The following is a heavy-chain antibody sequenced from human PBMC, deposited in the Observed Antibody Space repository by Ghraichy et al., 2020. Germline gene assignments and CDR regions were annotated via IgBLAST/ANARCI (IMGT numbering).Heavy chain of an antibody. D-gene: IGHD6-19*01. CDR3: AKGVSSAWPYYFDY. CDR1: GFTFSTYA. Sequence: GGSLRLSCAASGFTFSTYAMSWVRQAPGKGLEWVSFISGSGDNTYNADSVKGRFTISRDNSKNTLFLQMNSLRAEDTAVYYCAKGVSSAWPYYFDYWGQGTLVTVSS. J-gene: IGHJ4*02. CDR2: ISGSGDNT. V-gene: IGHV3-23*01.